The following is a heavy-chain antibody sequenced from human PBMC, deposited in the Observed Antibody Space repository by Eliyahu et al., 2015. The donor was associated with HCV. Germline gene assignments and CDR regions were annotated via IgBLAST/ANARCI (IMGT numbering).Heavy chain of an antibody. CDR2: IYYSGST. CDR3: ARVYSSSYHYYYYGMDV. D-gene: IGHD6-13*01. CDR1: GGSISSYY. J-gene: IGHJ6*02. V-gene: IGHV4-59*01. Sequence: QVQLQESGPGLVKPSETLSLTCTVSGGSISSYYWSWIRQPPGKGLEWIGYIYYSGSTNYNPSLKSRVTISVDTSKNQFSLKLSSVTAADTAVYYCARVYSSSYHYYYYGMDVWGQGTTVTVSS.